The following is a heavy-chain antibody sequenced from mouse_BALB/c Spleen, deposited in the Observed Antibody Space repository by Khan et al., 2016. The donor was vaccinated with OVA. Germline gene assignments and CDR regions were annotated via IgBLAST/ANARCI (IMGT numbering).Heavy chain of an antibody. D-gene: IGHD2-14*01. V-gene: IGHV1-4*01. Sequence: VQLQESGAELARPGASVKMSCKASGYSFTSHTMHWVKQRPGQGLEGIGYINPRSGYTNYNQKFNDKATLTADKPSSTAYMQLSSLTSEDSAVYYCARRTTGYALDYWGQGTSVTVSS. J-gene: IGHJ4*01. CDR3: ARRTTGYALDY. CDR2: INPRSGYT. CDR1: GYSFTSHT.